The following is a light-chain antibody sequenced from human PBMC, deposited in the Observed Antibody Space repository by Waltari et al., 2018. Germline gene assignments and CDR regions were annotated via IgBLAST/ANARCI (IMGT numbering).Light chain of an antibody. CDR3: MQVLQTPFT. CDR2: LGS. CDR1: QTLLQSNGNNY. V-gene: IGKV2-28*01. J-gene: IGKJ3*01. Sequence: DIVMTQSPLSLPVTHGEPASISCRSSQTLLQSNGNNYLDWYLQKPGQSPQLLIYLGSNRASGVPDRFSGSGSGTDFTLKISRVEAEDVGIYYCMQVLQTPFTFGPGTKVDI.